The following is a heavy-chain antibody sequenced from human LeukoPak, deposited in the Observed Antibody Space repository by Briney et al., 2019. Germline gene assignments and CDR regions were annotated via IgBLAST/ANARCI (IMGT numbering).Heavy chain of an antibody. CDR2: ISSSCSTI. D-gene: IGHD3-10*02. J-gene: IGHJ6*04. CDR1: GFTFSSYE. CDR3: AALGIPLIGGV. V-gene: IGHV3-48*03. Sequence: QPGRSLILSCAASGFTFSSYEMNLVRPAPGKGLEWVSYISSSCSTIYYADPVKSRFTISRDNTKTSLYMHMDSLRAEDTDVYYCAALGIPLIGGVWGKGTTVTISS.